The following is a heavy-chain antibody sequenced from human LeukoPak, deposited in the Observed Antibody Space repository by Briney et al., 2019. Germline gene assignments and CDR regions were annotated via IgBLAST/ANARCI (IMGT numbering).Heavy chain of an antibody. CDR3: ARVSGDLHSYYFDY. CDR1: GYTFTSYA. CDR2: INAGNGNT. Sequence: ASVTVSCKASGYTFTSYAMHWARPAPGQRLEWMGWINAGNGNTKYSQKFQGRVTITRDTSASTAYMELSSLRSEDTAVYYCARVSGDLHSYYFDYWGQGTLVTVSS. J-gene: IGHJ4*02. D-gene: IGHD2-21*02. V-gene: IGHV1-3*01.